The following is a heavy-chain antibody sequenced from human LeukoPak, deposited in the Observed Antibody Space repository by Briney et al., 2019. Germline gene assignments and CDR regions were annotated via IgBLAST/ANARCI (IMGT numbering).Heavy chain of an antibody. V-gene: IGHV4-34*01. CDR2: INHSGST. CDR1: GGSFSGYY. J-gene: IGHJ5*02. Sequence: SETLSLTCAVYGGSFSGYYWSWIRQPPGKGLEWIGEINHSGSTNYNPSLKSRVTISVDTSKNQFSLKLSSVTAADTAVYYCARFGGLRFWNWFDPWGQGTLVTVSS. D-gene: IGHD5-12*01. CDR3: ARFGGLRFWNWFDP.